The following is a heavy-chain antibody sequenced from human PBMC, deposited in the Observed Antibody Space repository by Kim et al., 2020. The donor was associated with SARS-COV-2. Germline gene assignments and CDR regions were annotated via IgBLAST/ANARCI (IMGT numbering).Heavy chain of an antibody. CDR2: INHSGST. Sequence: SETLSLTCAVYGGSFSGYYWSWIRQPPGKGLEWIGEINHSGSTNYNPSLKSRVTISVDTAKNQFSLKLSSVTAADTAVYYCARGRRLWFGEHPFDYWGQGTLVTVSS. J-gene: IGHJ4*02. CDR3: ARGRRLWFGEHPFDY. D-gene: IGHD3-10*01. CDR1: GGSFSGYY. V-gene: IGHV4-34*01.